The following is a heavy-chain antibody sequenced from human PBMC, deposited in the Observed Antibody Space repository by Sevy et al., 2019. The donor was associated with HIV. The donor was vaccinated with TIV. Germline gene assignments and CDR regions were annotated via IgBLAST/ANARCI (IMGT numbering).Heavy chain of an antibody. Sequence: GGSLRLSCAASGFTFSNYWMHWVRRAPGKGLVWVSRISSDGTNTIYADSVKGLFTLSRDNAKNTLYLHMNSLTAEDTAMYYCARDMSTTVAFDIWGHGTMVTVSS. CDR1: GFTFSNYW. D-gene: IGHD4-17*01. CDR3: ARDMSTTVAFDI. CDR2: ISSDGTNT. V-gene: IGHV3-74*01. J-gene: IGHJ3*02.